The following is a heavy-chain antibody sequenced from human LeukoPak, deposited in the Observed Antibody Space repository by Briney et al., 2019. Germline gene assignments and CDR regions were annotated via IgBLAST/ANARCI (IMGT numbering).Heavy chain of an antibody. J-gene: IGHJ3*02. D-gene: IGHD2-15*01. CDR1: GFTVSSNY. V-gene: IGHV3-66*01. Sequence: GGSLRLSCSASGFTVSSNYMSGVRQAPGKGLEGVAVIYSGGSTYYADSVKGRFTISRDNSKNTLYLQMNSLRAEDTAVYYCARGVVVDGDAFDIWGQGTMVTVSS. CDR2: IYSGGST. CDR3: ARGVVVDGDAFDI.